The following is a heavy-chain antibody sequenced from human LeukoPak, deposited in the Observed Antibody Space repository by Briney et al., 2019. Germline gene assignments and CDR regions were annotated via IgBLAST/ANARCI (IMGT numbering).Heavy chain of an antibody. D-gene: IGHD6-19*01. Sequence: HAGGSLRLSSAASGFTFSNYWMNWVRQAPGKGLEWVANIKQDGTEKYYVDSVKGRFTISRDNAENSLNLQMNSLRAEDTAVYYCARGMTVAANWFDPWGQGTLVTVSS. J-gene: IGHJ5*02. CDR1: GFTFSNYW. CDR3: ARGMTVAANWFDP. V-gene: IGHV3-7*05. CDR2: IKQDGTEK.